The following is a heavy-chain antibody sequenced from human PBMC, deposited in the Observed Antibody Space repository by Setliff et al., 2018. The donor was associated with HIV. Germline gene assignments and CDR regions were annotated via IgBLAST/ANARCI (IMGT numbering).Heavy chain of an antibody. CDR2: FYYSGST. Sequence: LSLTCTVSGGSISTHYWSWIRQSPGKGLEWIGYFYYSGSTNYNPSLRSRLTISADTSKKQLYLRVTSVTAADTAVYYCARALMVRGVTTPFVSWGQGTLVTVSS. D-gene: IGHD3-10*01. CDR1: GGSISTHY. V-gene: IGHV4-59*11. CDR3: ARALMVRGVTTPFVS. J-gene: IGHJ4*02.